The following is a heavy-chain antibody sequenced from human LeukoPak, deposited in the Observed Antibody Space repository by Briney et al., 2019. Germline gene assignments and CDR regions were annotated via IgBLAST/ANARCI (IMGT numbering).Heavy chain of an antibody. CDR2: ISGSGVIT. CDR1: GFTFSSYS. J-gene: IGHJ4*02. Sequence: GGSLRLSCATSGFTFSSYSMNWVRQAPGKGLEWVSGISGSGVITYYADSVKGRFTISRDNSKNTLDLQMNSLRAEDTAVYYCAKDDAWVRYQDWGQGTLVTVSS. V-gene: IGHV3-23*01. CDR3: AKDDAWVRYQD. D-gene: IGHD5-12*01.